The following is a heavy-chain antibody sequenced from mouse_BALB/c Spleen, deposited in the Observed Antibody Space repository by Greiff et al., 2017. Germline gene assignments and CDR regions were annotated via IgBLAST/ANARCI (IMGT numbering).Heavy chain of an antibody. Sequence: EVQLQQSGAELVKPGASVKLSCTASGFNIKDTYMHWVKQRPEQGLEWIGRIDPANGNTKYDPKFQGKATITADTSSNTAYLQLSSLTSEDTAVYYCARTSTRIMFAYWGQGTLVTVSA. J-gene: IGHJ3*01. D-gene: IGHD2-4*01. V-gene: IGHV14-3*02. CDR2: IDPANGNT. CDR1: GFNIKDTY. CDR3: ARTSTRIMFAY.